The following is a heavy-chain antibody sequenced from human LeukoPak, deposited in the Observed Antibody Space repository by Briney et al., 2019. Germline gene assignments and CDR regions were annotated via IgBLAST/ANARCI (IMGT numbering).Heavy chain of an antibody. J-gene: IGHJ5*02. D-gene: IGHD6-13*01. Sequence: SETLSLTCTVSGGSISSSSYYWGWIRQPPGKGLEWIGSIYYSGSTYYNPSLKSRVTISVDTSKNQFSLKLSSVTAADTAVYYCARDLSRSAAILNIPERGFDPWGQGTLVTVSS. CDR3: ARDLSRSAAILNIPERGFDP. V-gene: IGHV4-39*07. CDR1: GGSISSSSYY. CDR2: IYYSGST.